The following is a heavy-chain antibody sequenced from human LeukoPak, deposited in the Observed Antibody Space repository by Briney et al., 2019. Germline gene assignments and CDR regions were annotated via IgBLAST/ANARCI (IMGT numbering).Heavy chain of an antibody. J-gene: IGHJ4*02. CDR2: INPNSGGT. CDR3: ARMGWNYVAYFDY. CDR1: GYTFTGYY. D-gene: IGHD1-7*01. Sequence: ASVKVSCKASGYTFTGYYMHWVRQAPGQGLEWMGWINPNSGGTNYAQKLQGRVTMTTDTSTNTAYMELRSLRSDDTAVYYCARMGWNYVAYFDYWGQGILVTVSS. V-gene: IGHV1-2*02.